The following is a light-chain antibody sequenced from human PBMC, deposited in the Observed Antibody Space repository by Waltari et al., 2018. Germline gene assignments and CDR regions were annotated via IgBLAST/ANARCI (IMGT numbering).Light chain of an antibody. CDR2: KAS. CDR1: QSISSW. CDR3: QQYDSYPWT. Sequence: DIQMTQSPSTLSASLGDRVTLTCRASQSISSWLAWYQQKSGKAPKLLIYKASSLENGDPSRFSGSGSGTEFTLTISSLQPDDFATYYCQQYDSYPWTFGQGTKVEIK. J-gene: IGKJ1*01. V-gene: IGKV1-5*03.